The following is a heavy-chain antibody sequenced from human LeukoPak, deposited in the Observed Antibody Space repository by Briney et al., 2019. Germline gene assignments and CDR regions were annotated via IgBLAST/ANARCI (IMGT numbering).Heavy chain of an antibody. Sequence: GGSLRLSCAASEFTFSAHHFDWVRQAPGKGLEWVSYISSSSSTIFYADSVKGRFTISRDNAKNSLYLQMHSLRDEDTAVYYCARAWYSWGYYFDYWGQGTLVTVSS. J-gene: IGHJ4*02. V-gene: IGHV3-48*02. CDR2: ISSSSSTI. CDR3: ARAWYSWGYYFDY. CDR1: EFTFSAHH. D-gene: IGHD1-26*01.